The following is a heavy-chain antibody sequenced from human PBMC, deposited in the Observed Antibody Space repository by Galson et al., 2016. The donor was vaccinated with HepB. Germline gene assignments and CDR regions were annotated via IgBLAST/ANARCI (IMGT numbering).Heavy chain of an antibody. Sequence: SLRLSGAASGFTFSDYYMSWARPPPGKGLGYTAYSESSCTITYYADSVKGRFTISRDNAKSSLYLQMSGLRPNDTAFYYGATTRLLDNWGQGILVTVSS. CDR2: SESSCTIT. V-gene: IGHV3-11*01. CDR1: GFTFSDYY. J-gene: IGHJ4*02. CDR3: ATTRLLDN.